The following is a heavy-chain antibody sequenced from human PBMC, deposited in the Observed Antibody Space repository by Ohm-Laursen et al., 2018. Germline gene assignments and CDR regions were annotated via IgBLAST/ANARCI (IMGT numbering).Heavy chain of an antibody. CDR2: IIPILGIA. V-gene: IGHV1-69*04. D-gene: IGHD3-3*01. CDR3: ARDFEWATDV. Sequence: SVKVSCKASGGTFSSYAISWVRQAPGQGLEWMGRIIPILGIANYAQKFQGRVTITADKSTSTAYMELSSLRSDDTAVYYCARDFEWATDVWGQGTLVTVSS. CDR1: GGTFSSYA. J-gene: IGHJ6*02.